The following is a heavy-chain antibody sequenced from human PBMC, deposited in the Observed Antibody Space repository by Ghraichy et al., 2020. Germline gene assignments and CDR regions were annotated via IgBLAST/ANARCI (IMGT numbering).Heavy chain of an antibody. D-gene: IGHD5-24*01. Sequence: GGSLRLSCAASGFTFSSYAMSWVRQAPGKGLEWVSAISGSGGTTYYADSVKGRFTISRDNSKTTLYLQMNSLRAEDTAVYYCAKVERYGHDVGNYWGQGTLVAVSS. V-gene: IGHV3-23*01. J-gene: IGHJ4*02. CDR1: GFTFSSYA. CDR3: AKVERYGHDVGNY. CDR2: ISGSGGTT.